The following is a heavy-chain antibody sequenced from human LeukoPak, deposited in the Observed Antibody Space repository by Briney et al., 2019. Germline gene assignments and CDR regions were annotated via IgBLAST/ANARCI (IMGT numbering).Heavy chain of an antibody. CDR1: GYTFISYG. CDR3: AKAPFSGSYYGPAYFDY. Sequence: GASVKVSYKASGYTFISYGISWVRQAPGQGLEWMGWISPYNGNTNYAQKLQGRVTMTTDTSTSTAYMELRSLRSDDTAVYYCAKAPFSGSYYGPAYFDYWGQGTLVTVSS. D-gene: IGHD1-26*01. V-gene: IGHV1-18*01. J-gene: IGHJ4*02. CDR2: ISPYNGNT.